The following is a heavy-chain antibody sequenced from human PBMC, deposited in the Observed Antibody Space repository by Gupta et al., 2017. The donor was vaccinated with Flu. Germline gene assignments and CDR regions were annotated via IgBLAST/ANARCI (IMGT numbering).Heavy chain of an antibody. J-gene: IGHJ6*02. V-gene: IGHV3-33*01. CDR2: IWYDGSNK. CDR3: ARDTVHYGMDV. CDR1: GFPFSSYG. Sequence: QVQLVESGGGVVQPGRSLRLSCAASGFPFSSYGMHWVRQAPGKGLEWVAVIWYDGSNKYYADSVKGRFTISRDNSKNTLYLQMNSLRAEDTAVYYCARDTVHYGMDVWGQGTTVTVSS. D-gene: IGHD2-8*02.